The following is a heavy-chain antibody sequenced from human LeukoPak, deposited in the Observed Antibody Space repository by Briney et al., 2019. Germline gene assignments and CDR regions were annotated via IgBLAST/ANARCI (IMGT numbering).Heavy chain of an antibody. CDR2: INPSGGST. V-gene: IGHV1-46*01. D-gene: IGHD3-3*01. J-gene: IGHJ4*02. CDR1: GYTFTNYP. CDR3: ARDLKDDFWSGGGH. Sequence: ASVKVSCKASGYTFTNYPMNWVRQAPGQGLEWMGIINPSGGSTSYAQKFQGRVTMTRDMSTSTVYMELSSLRSEDTAVYYCARDLKDDFWSGGGHWGQGTLVTVSS.